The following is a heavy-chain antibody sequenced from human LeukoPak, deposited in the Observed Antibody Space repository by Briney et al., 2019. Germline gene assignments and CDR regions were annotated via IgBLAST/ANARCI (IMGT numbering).Heavy chain of an antibody. CDR2: INPSDGDT. V-gene: IGHV1-46*01. Sequence: GSVKVSCKASGYTFTTYYMEWVRQAPGQGLEWMAIINPSDGDTTYAQRFQGRVTMTRDTSTSTVYMELSSLRSDDTAVYYCARDGVATRPLYYFDYWGQGTLVTVSS. D-gene: IGHD5-12*01. J-gene: IGHJ4*02. CDR3: ARDGVATRPLYYFDY. CDR1: GYTFTTYY.